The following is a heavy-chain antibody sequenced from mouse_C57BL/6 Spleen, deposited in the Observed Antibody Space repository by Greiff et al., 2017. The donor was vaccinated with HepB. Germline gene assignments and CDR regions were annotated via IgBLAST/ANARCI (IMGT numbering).Heavy chain of an antibody. D-gene: IGHD4-1*01. Sequence: QVQLKQSGPELVKPGASVKISCKASGYSFTSYYIHWVKQRPGQGLEWIGWIYPGSGNTKYNEKFKGKATLTADTSSSTAYMQLSSLTSEDSAVYYCARATGGQAWFAYWGQGTLVTISA. CDR2: IYPGSGNT. V-gene: IGHV1-66*01. CDR3: ARATGGQAWFAY. J-gene: IGHJ3*01. CDR1: GYSFTSYY.